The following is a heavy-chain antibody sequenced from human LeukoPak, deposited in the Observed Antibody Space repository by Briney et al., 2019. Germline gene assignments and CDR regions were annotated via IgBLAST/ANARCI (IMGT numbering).Heavy chain of an antibody. CDR2: INWNGGST. CDR1: GFTFDDYG. J-gene: IGHJ3*02. Sequence: GGSLRLSCAASGFTFDDYGMSWVRQAPGKGLEWVSGINWNGGSTGYADSVRGRFTISRDNGKNSLYLQMNSLRVEDTAVYFCVRDSTGWQADSFDIWGQGTMVTVSS. V-gene: IGHV3-20*04. CDR3: VRDSTGWQADSFDI. D-gene: IGHD2-8*02.